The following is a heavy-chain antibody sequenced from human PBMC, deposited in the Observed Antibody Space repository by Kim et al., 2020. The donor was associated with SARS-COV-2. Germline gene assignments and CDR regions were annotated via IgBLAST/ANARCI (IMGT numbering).Heavy chain of an antibody. CDR3: AKDTKIFLGSYYYYYMDV. D-gene: IGHD2-15*01. J-gene: IGHJ6*03. Sequence: GRFTISRDNAKNSLYLQMNSLRAEDTALYYCAKDTKIFLGSYYYYYMDVWGKGTTVTVSS. V-gene: IGHV3-9*01.